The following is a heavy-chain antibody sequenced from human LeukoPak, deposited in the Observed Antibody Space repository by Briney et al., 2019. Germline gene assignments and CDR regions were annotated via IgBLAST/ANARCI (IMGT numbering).Heavy chain of an antibody. Sequence: SETLSLTCAVYGGSFSGYYWSWIRQPPGKGLEWIGEINHSGGTNYNPSLKSRVTISLDTSKNQFSLRLKSVTAADTAVYYCARPQDYYYYYMDVWGKGTTVTVSS. CDR2: INHSGGT. V-gene: IGHV4-34*01. CDR1: GGSFSGYY. CDR3: ARPQDYYYYYMDV. J-gene: IGHJ6*03.